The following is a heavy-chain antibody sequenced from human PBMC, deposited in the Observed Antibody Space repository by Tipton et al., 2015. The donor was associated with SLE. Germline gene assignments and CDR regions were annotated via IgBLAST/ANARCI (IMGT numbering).Heavy chain of an antibody. D-gene: IGHD6-19*01. V-gene: IGHV4-34*01. J-gene: IGHJ4*02. CDR1: GGPFSGYY. CDR3: AREDSSGWFDY. Sequence: TLSLTCAVYGGPFSGYYWSWIRQPPGKGLEGIGEINHSGSTNNNPSLKSRVTISVDASKNQFSLKLSSVTAADTAVYYCAREDSSGWFDYWGQGTLVTVSS. CDR2: INHSGST.